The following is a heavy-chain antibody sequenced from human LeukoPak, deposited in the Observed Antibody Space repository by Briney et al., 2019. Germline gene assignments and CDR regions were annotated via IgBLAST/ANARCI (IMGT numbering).Heavy chain of an antibody. CDR3: ARTTYCGGDCYSSDFQH. V-gene: IGHV3-11*01. J-gene: IGHJ1*01. D-gene: IGHD2-21*02. CDR1: GFTFSDYY. CDR2: ISSNGSTI. Sequence: GGSLRLSCAASGFTFSDYYMSWIRQAPGKGLEWVSYISSNGSTIYYADSVKGRFTISRDNAKNSLYLQMNSLRAEDTAVYYCARTTYCGGDCYSSDFQHWGQGTLVTVSS.